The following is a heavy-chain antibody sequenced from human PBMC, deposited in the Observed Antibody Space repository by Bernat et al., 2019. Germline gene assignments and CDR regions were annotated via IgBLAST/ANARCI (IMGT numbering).Heavy chain of an antibody. Sequence: QVQLQESGPGLVKPSETLSLTCTVSGGSVSSGSYYWSWIRQPPGKGLEWIGYIYYSGSTNYNPSLKSRVTISVDTSKNQFSLKLSSVTAADTAVYYCARVVTAISDWYFDLWGRGTLVTVSS. CDR3: ARVVTAISDWYFDL. CDR2: IYYSGST. J-gene: IGHJ2*01. CDR1: GGSVSSGSYY. V-gene: IGHV4-61*01. D-gene: IGHD2-21*02.